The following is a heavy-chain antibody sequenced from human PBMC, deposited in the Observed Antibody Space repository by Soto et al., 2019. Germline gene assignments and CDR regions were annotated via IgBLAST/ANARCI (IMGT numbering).Heavy chain of an antibody. J-gene: IGHJ4*02. V-gene: IGHV3-7*05. D-gene: IGHD3-10*01. CDR1: GFTFSSYW. CDR3: ARQVGHY. Sequence: EVQLVESGGGLVQPGGALRLSCVASGFTFSSYWMSWMRQAPGKGLEWVANINQDGSQIYYVDSVKGRFTICRDNAKNSLYLQMHSLSAEDTALYYCARQVGHYWGQGILVTVSS. CDR2: INQDGSQI.